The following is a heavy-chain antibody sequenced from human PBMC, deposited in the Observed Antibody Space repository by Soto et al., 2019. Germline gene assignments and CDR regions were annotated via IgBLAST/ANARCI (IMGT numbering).Heavy chain of an antibody. V-gene: IGHV4-61*05. J-gene: IGHJ4*02. Sequence: SETLSLTCTVSGGSISSSSYYRGWIRQPPGKGLEWIGYIYYSGSTNYNPSLKSRVTISVDTSKNQFSLKLSSVTAADTAVYYCARGIGYCSGGSCYPFDYWSQGTLVTVSS. CDR2: IYYSGST. CDR1: GGSISSSSYY. CDR3: ARGIGYCSGGSCYPFDY. D-gene: IGHD2-15*01.